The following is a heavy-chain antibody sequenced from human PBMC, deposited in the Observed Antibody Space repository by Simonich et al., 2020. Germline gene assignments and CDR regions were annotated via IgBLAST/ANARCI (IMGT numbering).Heavy chain of an antibody. CDR2: IWYDESNK. CDR3: ARERAAAGEAFDY. Sequence: QVQLVESGGGVVQPGRSLRLSCAASGFTFSSYGMHWVRQAPGKGLEWVAVIWYDESNKYYANSVKGRFTSSRDNSKNTLYLQMNSLRAEDTAVYYCARERAAAGEAFDYWGQGTLVTVSS. V-gene: IGHV3-33*01. D-gene: IGHD6-13*01. CDR1: GFTFSSYG. J-gene: IGHJ4*02.